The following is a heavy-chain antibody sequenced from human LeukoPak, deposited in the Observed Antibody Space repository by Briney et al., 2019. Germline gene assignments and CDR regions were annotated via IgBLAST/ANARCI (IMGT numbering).Heavy chain of an antibody. V-gene: IGHV3-30*03. CDR3: ARDNPRSYYYYMDV. CDR2: ISYDGSNK. D-gene: IGHD1-14*01. CDR1: GFTFSSYG. J-gene: IGHJ6*03. Sequence: PGRSLRLSCAASGFTFSSYGIHWVRQAPGKGLEWVAVISYDGSNKYYADSVKGRFTISRDNSKNTLYLQMNSLRAEDTAVYYCARDNPRSYYYYMDVWGKGTTVTVSS.